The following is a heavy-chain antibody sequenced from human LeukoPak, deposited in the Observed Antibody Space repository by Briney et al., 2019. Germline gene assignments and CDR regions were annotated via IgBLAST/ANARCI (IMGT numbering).Heavy chain of an antibody. CDR1: GFTFSSYS. Sequence: GGSLRLSCAASGFTFSSYSMNWVRQAPGKGLEWVSYISSSSSTIYYADSVKGRFTISRDNAKNSLYLQMNSLRAEDTAVYYCARVWGPLGSGYSYGRYYYYYMDVWGKGTTVTVSS. D-gene: IGHD5-18*01. CDR3: ARVWGPLGSGYSYGRYYYYYMDV. J-gene: IGHJ6*03. CDR2: ISSSSSTI. V-gene: IGHV3-48*01.